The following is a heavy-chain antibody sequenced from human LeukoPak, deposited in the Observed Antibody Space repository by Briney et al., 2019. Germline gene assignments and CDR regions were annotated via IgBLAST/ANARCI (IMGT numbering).Heavy chain of an antibody. D-gene: IGHD3-3*01. J-gene: IGHJ5*02. CDR2: IYYSGST. Sequence: TPSETLSLTCTVSGGSISSYYWSWIWQPPGKGLEWIGYIYYSGSTNYNPSLKSRVTISVDTSKNQFSLKLSSVTAADTAVYYCARAPLYDFWSGGSNWFDPWGQGTLVTVSS. CDR3: ARAPLYDFWSGGSNWFDP. CDR1: GGSISSYY. V-gene: IGHV4-59*01.